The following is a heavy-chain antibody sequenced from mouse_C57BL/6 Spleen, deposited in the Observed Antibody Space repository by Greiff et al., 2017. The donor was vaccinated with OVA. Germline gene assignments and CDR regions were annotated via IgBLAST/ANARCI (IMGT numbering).Heavy chain of an antibody. Sequence: QVQLQQPGAELVKPGASVKLSCKASGYTFTSYWMHWVKQRPGRALEWIGRIDPNSGGTKYNEKFKSKATLTVDKPSSTAYMQLSSLTSEDSAVYYCARLRSLYDEDYWGQGTTLTVSS. CDR1: GYTFTSYW. D-gene: IGHD2-12*01. CDR3: ARLRSLYDEDY. J-gene: IGHJ2*01. CDR2: IDPNSGGT. V-gene: IGHV1-72*01.